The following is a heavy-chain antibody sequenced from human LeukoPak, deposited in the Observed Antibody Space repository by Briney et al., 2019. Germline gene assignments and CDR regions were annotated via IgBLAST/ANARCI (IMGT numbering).Heavy chain of an antibody. Sequence: GGSLRLSCAASGFVFSNYGMNWVRQAPGKGLEWVAAISASGSATSYADSVRGRFTISRDNSKSTTYLQMNSLRAEDTAVYYCAKEVTVAGRFDYWGQGTLVTVSS. CDR3: AKEVTVAGRFDY. V-gene: IGHV3-23*01. CDR1: GFVFSNYG. J-gene: IGHJ4*02. D-gene: IGHD6-19*01. CDR2: ISASGSAT.